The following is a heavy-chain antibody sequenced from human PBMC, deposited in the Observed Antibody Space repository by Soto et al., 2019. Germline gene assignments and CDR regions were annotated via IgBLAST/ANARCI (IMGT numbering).Heavy chain of an antibody. CDR3: AKDQLKQWLVLTVVGANTSADAFDI. Sequence: PGGSLRLSCAASGFTFSSYAMSWVRQAPGKGLEWVSAISGSGGSTYYADSVKGRFTISRDNSKNTLYLQMNSLRAEDTAVYYCAKDQLKQWLVLTVVGANTSADAFDIWGQGTMVTVSS. V-gene: IGHV3-23*01. CDR1: GFTFSSYA. J-gene: IGHJ3*02. CDR2: ISGSGGST. D-gene: IGHD6-19*01.